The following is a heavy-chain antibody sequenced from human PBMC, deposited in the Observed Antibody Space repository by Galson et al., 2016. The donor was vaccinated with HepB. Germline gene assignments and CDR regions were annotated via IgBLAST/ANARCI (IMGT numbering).Heavy chain of an antibody. CDR2: IYYSGST. CDR1: GGSLSSGGYY. J-gene: IGHJ6*02. CDR3: AGDGDAGGYYGMDV. D-gene: IGHD3-10*01. Sequence: TLSLTCTVSGGSLSSGGYYWSWIRHHPGKGLEWIGYIYYSGSTYYNPSLKSRVAMSVDMSKNQFSLNLTSVTAADTAVYDLAGDGDAGGYYGMDVWGQGTPVTVSS. V-gene: IGHV4-31*03.